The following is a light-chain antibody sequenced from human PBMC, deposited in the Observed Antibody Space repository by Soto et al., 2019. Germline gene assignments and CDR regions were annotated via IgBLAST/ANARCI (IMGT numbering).Light chain of an antibody. CDR1: QSVSSAY. J-gene: IGKJ2*01. Sequence: VLTQSPGTLSLSPGERATLPCRASQSVSSAYLAWYQQIPGQAPRLLIYGASSRATGIPDRFSGRGSGTDVTLTISGLGAEDFAVYCCQQSGSSFYTFGQGTKLEIK. CDR2: GAS. V-gene: IGKV3-20*01. CDR3: QQSGSSFYT.